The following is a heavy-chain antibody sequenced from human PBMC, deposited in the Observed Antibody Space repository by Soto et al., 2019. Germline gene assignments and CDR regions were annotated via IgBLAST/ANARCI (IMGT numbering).Heavy chain of an antibody. V-gene: IGHV4-4*02. J-gene: IGHJ6*02. Sequence: QVQLQESGPGLVKPSGTLSLTCAVSGGSISSSYWWSWVRQPPGKGLEWIGEIYHSGSTNYNTSLRSRVTISVDKSRTQFSRKVPSVPPADTAVFSCARFPGPYYSGMAVWGQGTTVTV. CDR2: IYHSGST. CDR3: ARFPGPYYSGMAV. CDR1: GGSISSSYW.